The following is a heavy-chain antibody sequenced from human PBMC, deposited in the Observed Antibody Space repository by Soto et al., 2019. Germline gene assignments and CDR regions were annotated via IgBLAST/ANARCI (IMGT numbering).Heavy chain of an antibody. CDR1: GFTFSNAW. J-gene: IGHJ5*02. CDR2: IKSKTEGGTT. CDR3: TTAIRGGMIVS. V-gene: IGHV3-15*01. Sequence: GGSLRLSCAASGFTFSNAWMSWVRQAPGKGLEWVGRIKSKTEGGTTDYAAPVKGRFTISRDDSKNTLYLQMNSLKTEDTAVYYCTTAIRGGMIVSWGQGTLVTVSS. D-gene: IGHD2-15*01.